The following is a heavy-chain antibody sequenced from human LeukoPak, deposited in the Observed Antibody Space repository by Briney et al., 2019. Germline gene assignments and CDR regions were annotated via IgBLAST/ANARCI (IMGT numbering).Heavy chain of an antibody. D-gene: IGHD6-19*01. Sequence: SVKVSCKASGGTFSSYAISWVGQAPGQGLEWMGGIIPIFGTANYAQKFQGRVTITTDESTSKAYMELSSLRSEDTAVYYCARTVAGTDAFDIWGQGTMVTVSS. CDR1: GGTFSSYA. J-gene: IGHJ3*02. V-gene: IGHV1-69*05. CDR2: IIPIFGTA. CDR3: ARTVAGTDAFDI.